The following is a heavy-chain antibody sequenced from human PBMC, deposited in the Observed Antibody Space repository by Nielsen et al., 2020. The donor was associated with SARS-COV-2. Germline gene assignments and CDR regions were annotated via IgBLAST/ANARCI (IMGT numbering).Heavy chain of an antibody. CDR1: GFTFSSYA. CDR3: AKEGLPSRD. D-gene: IGHD2-2*01. V-gene: IGHV3-23*03. J-gene: IGHJ4*02. Sequence: GESLKISCAASGFTFSSYAMSWVRQAPGKGLEWVSVIYSGGSSTYYADSVKGRFTITRDNSKNTLYLQMNSLRAEDTDVYYCAKEGLPSRDWGQGTLVTVSS. CDR2: IYSGGSST.